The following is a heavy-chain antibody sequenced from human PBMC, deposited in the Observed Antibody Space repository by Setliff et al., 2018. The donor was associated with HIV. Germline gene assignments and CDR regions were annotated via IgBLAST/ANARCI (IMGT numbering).Heavy chain of an antibody. D-gene: IGHD3-22*01. CDR1: GFTFNNAW. J-gene: IGHJ4*02. CDR2: ISSVSGSTI. CDR3: ARTNNNYYYDTSDYFAGYYFDS. V-gene: IGHV3-48*01. Sequence: GGSLRLSCAASGFTFNNAWMNWVRQAPGKGLEWVSYISSVSGSTIYYADSVKGRFTISRDNAKNSMFLQMNSLRAEDTAVYYCARTNNNYYYDTSDYFAGYYFDSWGQGTLVTVSS.